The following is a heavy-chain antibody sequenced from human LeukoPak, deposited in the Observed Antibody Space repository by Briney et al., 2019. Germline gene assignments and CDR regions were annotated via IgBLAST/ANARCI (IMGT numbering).Heavy chain of an antibody. CDR1: GCSFTGYY. V-gene: IGHV1-2*02. CDR3: ARDGALCASGGCEINWFDP. J-gene: IGHJ5*02. Sequence: ASVTVSCMASGCSFTGYYIHWVRQAPGQGLEWMGWISPSSGDTKYAQKFQGRVTMTRDTSINTAYMDLTRLRSDDTAVYYCARDGALCASGGCEINWFDPWGQGSLVTVSS. CDR2: ISPSSGDT. D-gene: IGHD2-15*01.